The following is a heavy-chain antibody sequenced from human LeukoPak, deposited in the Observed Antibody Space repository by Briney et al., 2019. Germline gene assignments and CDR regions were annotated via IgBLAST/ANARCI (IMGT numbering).Heavy chain of an antibody. V-gene: IGHV3-74*01. CDR2: FNSDGITT. CDR3: ARGRYYLDS. CDR1: GNYW. Sequence: ETGGSLRLSCAASGNYWMHWVRQAPGKGLVWVSRFNSDGITTSYADSVKGRFTISRDNAKNTLYLQMNSLRAEDTAVYYCARGRYYLDSWGQGTLVTVSS. J-gene: IGHJ4*02.